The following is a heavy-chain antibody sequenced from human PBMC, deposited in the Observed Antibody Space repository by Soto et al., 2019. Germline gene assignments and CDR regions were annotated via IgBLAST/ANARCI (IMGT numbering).Heavy chain of an antibody. CDR2: INPDGSVT. V-gene: IGHV3-74*01. J-gene: IGHJ4*02. CDR1: GFTFSSHW. CDR3: ARGPSSAWYGTDY. Sequence: VECGGGLVQPGGSLRLSCAASGFTFSSHWMHWVRQAPGKGLVWVSRINPDGSVTSYADSVKGRFTISRDNARDTLYLQMNSLTVDDTAVYYCARGPSSAWYGTDYWGQGTLVTVSS. D-gene: IGHD6-19*01.